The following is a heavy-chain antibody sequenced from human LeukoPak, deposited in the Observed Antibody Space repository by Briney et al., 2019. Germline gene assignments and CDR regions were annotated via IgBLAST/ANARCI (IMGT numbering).Heavy chain of an antibody. CDR3: TRDRRYSSALNDY. CDR1: GFTFSSYW. J-gene: IGHJ4*02. Sequence: GGSLRLSCAASGFTFSSYWMNWVRHTPGKGLEWVANIKQDGSEKYYVDSVEGRFTISRDNAKNSLYLQMNSLRAEDTAVYYCTRDRRYSSALNDYWGQGTLVTVSS. CDR2: IKQDGSEK. D-gene: IGHD6-19*01. V-gene: IGHV3-7*03.